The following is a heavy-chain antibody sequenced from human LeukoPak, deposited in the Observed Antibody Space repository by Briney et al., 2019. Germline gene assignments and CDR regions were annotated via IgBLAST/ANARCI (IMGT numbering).Heavy chain of an antibody. V-gene: IGHV4-34*01. CDR3: ASTVFEYSSSSGRDNWFDP. D-gene: IGHD6-6*01. CDR2: INHSGST. J-gene: IGHJ5*02. Sequence: PSESLSLTCAVYGGSFSGYYWSWIRQPPGKGLEWIGEINHSGSTNYNPSLKSRVTISVDTSKNQFSLKLSSVTAADTAVYYCASTVFEYSSSSGRDNWFDPWGQGTLVTVSS. CDR1: GGSFSGYY.